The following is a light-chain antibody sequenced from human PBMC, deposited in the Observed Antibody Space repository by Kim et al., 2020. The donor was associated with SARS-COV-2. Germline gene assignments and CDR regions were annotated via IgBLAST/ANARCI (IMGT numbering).Light chain of an antibody. CDR3: QVWDSSSDHWV. Sequence: APGKTAGITCGGNNIGSKSVPWYQQKPGQAPVLVIYYDSDRPSGIPERFSGSNSGNTATLTISRVEAGDEADYYCQVWDSSSDHWVFGGGTKLTVL. J-gene: IGLJ3*02. CDR1: NIGSKS. CDR2: YDS. V-gene: IGLV3-21*04.